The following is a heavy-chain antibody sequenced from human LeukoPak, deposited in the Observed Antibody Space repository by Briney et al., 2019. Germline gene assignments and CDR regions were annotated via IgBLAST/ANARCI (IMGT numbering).Heavy chain of an antibody. V-gene: IGHV4-38-2*02. CDR3: ARDYYDSSGHFDY. CDR2: IYHSGST. D-gene: IGHD3-22*01. J-gene: IGHJ4*02. Sequence: SETLSLTCTVSGYSISSGYYRGWIRQPPGKGLEWIGSIYHSGSTYYSPSLKSRVTISVDTSKNQFSLKLSSVTAADTAVYYCARDYYDSSGHFDYWGQGTLVTVSS. CDR1: GYSISSGYY.